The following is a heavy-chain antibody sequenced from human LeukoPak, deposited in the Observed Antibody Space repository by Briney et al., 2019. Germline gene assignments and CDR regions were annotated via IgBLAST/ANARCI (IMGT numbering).Heavy chain of an antibody. D-gene: IGHD6-6*01. CDR1: GYRFTSYW. V-gene: IGHV5-51*01. Sequence: GESLKISCKGSGYRFTSYWIGWVRQMPGKGLEWMGIIYPGDSDTRYSPSFQGQVTISADKSISTAYLQWSSLKASDTAIYYCARTGIKAARLNYMDVWGKGTTVTVSS. J-gene: IGHJ6*03. CDR3: ARTGIKAARLNYMDV. CDR2: IYPGDSDT.